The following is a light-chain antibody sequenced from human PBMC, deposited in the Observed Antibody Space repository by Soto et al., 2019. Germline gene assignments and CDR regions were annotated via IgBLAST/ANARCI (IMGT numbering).Light chain of an antibody. CDR1: QSVSSN. CDR2: GAS. V-gene: IGKV3-15*01. CDR3: QQYNNWPRT. J-gene: IGKJ1*01. Sequence: IVMTQSPATLSVSPGERATLSCRASQSVSSNLAWYQQKPGQAPRLLIYGASTRATGIPARFSGSGSGKDFTLTISSLQSEDFAVYYCQQYNNWPRTFGQGTKV.